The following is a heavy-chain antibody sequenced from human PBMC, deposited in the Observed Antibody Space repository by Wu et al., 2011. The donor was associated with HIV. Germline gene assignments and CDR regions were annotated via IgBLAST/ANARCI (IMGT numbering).Heavy chain of an antibody. CDR2: IIPIFGTA. D-gene: IGHD2-8*01. J-gene: IGHJ3*02. CDR3: ARDPLRTKRAFDI. CDR1: GFSFATYD. V-gene: IGHV1-69*06. Sequence: QVQLVQSGAEVEKPGASVKVSCKASGFSFATYDMNWVRQAPGQGLEWMGRIIPIFGTANYAQNFQDRVTMTTDTSTSTVYMELNSLRSEDTAVYYCARDPLRTKRAFDIWGQGTMVTVSS.